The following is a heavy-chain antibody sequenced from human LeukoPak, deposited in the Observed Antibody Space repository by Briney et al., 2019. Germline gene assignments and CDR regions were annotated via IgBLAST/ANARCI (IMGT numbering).Heavy chain of an antibody. CDR1: GFTFSSYA. CDR3: ARLGEDIVVVPALSYYMDV. CDR2: ISGSGGST. Sequence: GGSLRLSCAASGFTFSSYAMSWVRQAPGMGLEWVSAISGSGGSTYYADSVKGRFTISRDNSKNTLYLQMNSLRAEDTAVYYCARLGEDIVVVPALSYYMDVWGKGTTVTVSS. V-gene: IGHV3-23*01. J-gene: IGHJ6*03. D-gene: IGHD2-2*01.